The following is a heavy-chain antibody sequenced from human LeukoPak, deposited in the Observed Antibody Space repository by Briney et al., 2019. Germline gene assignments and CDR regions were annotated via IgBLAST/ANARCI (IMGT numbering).Heavy chain of an antibody. J-gene: IGHJ4*02. CDR3: ASWPGGWYGEDS. Sequence: GGSLRLSCAATGLTVSSNFMSWVRQAPGKGLEWVSVIYGGGSKYYAESVKGRFTISRDTPKNTLYLQMNSLRVEDTAVYYCASWPGGWYGEDSWGQGTLVTVSS. D-gene: IGHD6-19*01. CDR2: IYGGGSK. V-gene: IGHV3-53*01. CDR1: GLTVSSNF.